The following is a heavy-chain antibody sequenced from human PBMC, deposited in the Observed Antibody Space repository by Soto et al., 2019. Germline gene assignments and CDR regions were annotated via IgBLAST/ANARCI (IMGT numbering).Heavy chain of an antibody. V-gene: IGHV1-2*04. J-gene: IGHJ4*02. CDR2: VDPNGGGS. Sequence: QGQLLQSGAEVKKPGASVKVSCKTSGYSFTDYKLHWVRQAPGQGLEWTGWVDPNGGGSNSAQKFQGSVTMTWDTXXTTAYLDLTRLTTNDTATYFCATWVDYGDFEGFDFWGQGTLVTVSS. CDR1: GYSFTDYK. CDR3: ATWVDYGDFEGFDF. D-gene: IGHD4-17*01.